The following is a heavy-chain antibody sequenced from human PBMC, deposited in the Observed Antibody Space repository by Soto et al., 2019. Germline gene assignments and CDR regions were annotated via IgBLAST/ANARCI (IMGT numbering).Heavy chain of an antibody. Sequence: GASVKVSCKASGYTFFKYFIHWVRQAPGQGLEWIGIINPSRGSATYGPIFQGRVSLTTDMPTSTVYMESSSLRSEDTAIYYCARPLIGNSIDLWGQGTSVTVSS. CDR1: GYTFFKYF. CDR3: ARPLIGNSIDL. CDR2: INPSRGSA. J-gene: IGHJ3*01. D-gene: IGHD5-12*01. V-gene: IGHV1-46*01.